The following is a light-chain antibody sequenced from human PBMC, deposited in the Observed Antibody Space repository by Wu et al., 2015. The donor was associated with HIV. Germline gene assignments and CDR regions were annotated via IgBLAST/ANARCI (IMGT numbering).Light chain of an antibody. CDR2: ATS. CDR3: QQSGRSRN. CDR1: QSVSSY. V-gene: IGKV3-20*01. J-gene: IGKJ3*01. Sequence: EIVLTQSPATPSLSPGERATLSCRASQSVSSYLAWYQQKPGQAPRLLIYATSTRATDIPDRFSGSGSGTDFTLTISRLEPEDFAVYYCQQSGRSRNFGPGTKVDV.